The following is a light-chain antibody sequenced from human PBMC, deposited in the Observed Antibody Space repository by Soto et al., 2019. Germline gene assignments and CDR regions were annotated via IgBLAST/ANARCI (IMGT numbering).Light chain of an antibody. CDR3: QQYNSYVLT. CDR1: QSISSW. Sequence: DIQMTQSPSTLSASVGDRVTITCRASQSISSWLAWYQQKPGKAPKLLIYRASNLESGVPSRFSGSGSGTEFTLTISSLPPDDFATYYCQQYNSYVLTFGPGTKVEIK. J-gene: IGKJ3*01. CDR2: RAS. V-gene: IGKV1-5*03.